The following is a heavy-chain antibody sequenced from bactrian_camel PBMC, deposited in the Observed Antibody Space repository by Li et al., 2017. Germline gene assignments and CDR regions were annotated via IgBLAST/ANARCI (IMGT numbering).Heavy chain of an antibody. J-gene: IGHJ4*01. Sequence: HVQLVESGGGSVQAGESLKLSCAASGYTVSSTRVGWFRQAPGKEREGVATIADDMSVIYAGSAKGRFTISRDNTGNTVYLQMNSLQPEDTGTYICAAGSYGTGLAIEGVKYWGHGTQVTVS. CDR1: GYTVSSTR. D-gene: IGHD2*01. CDR2: IADDMSV. CDR3: AAGSYGTGLAIEGVKY. V-gene: IGHV3S53*01.